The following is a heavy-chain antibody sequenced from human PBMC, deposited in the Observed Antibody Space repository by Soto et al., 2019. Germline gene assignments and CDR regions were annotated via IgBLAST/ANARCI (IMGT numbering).Heavy chain of an antibody. CDR3: ARDDATYCGGDCYRYFYYGMDV. D-gene: IGHD2-21*02. Sequence: SVKVSCKASGGTFSNHAISWVRQAPGQGLEWVGGIIPMFPTADYAQRFQGRVTITADDSTTTVYMELSGLRSEDTAMYYCARDDATYCGGDCYRYFYYGMDVWGQGTTVTVSS. V-gene: IGHV1-69*13. CDR1: GGTFSNHA. CDR2: IIPMFPTA. J-gene: IGHJ6*02.